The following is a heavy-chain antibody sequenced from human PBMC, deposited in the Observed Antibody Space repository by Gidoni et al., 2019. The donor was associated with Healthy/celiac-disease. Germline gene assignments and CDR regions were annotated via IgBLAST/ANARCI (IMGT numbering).Heavy chain of an antibody. CDR3: ARDRGYYYDSREV. CDR1: GFTFSSYW. CDR2: IKQDGSEK. V-gene: IGHV3-7*01. D-gene: IGHD3-22*01. Sequence: EVQLVESGGGLVQPGGSLRLSCAASGFTFSSYWMSWVRQAPGKGLEWVANIKQDGSEKYYVDSVKGRFTISRDNAKNSLYLQMNSLRAEDTAVYYCARDRGYYYDSREVWGQGTLVTVSS. J-gene: IGHJ4*02.